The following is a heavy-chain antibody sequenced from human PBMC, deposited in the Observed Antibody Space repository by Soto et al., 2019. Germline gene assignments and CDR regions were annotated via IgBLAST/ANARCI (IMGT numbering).Heavy chain of an antibody. CDR3: ARGSRAVAGTYNGMDV. CDR1: GYTFTSYG. Sequence: ASVKVSCKASGYTFTSYGISWVRQAPGQGLEWMGWISAYNGNTNYAQKLQGRVTMTTDTSTSTAYMELRSLRSDDTAVYSCARGSRAVAGTYNGMDVWGQRTTSTASS. D-gene: IGHD6-19*01. V-gene: IGHV1-18*04. CDR2: ISAYNGNT. J-gene: IGHJ6*02.